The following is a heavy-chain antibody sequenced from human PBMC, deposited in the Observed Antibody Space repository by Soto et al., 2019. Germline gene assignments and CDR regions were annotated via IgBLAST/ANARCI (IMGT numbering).Heavy chain of an antibody. CDR1: GFTFDDYA. J-gene: IGHJ4*02. Sequence: EVQLVESGGGLVQPGRSLRLSCAASGFTFDDYAMHWVRQAPGKGLEWVSGISWNSGSIGYADSVKGRFTISRDNAKSSLYLQMNSLRAEDTAVYYCAKGGIAARSGFDYWGQGTLVSVSS. CDR3: AKGGIAARSGFDY. D-gene: IGHD6-6*01. V-gene: IGHV3-9*01. CDR2: ISWNSGSI.